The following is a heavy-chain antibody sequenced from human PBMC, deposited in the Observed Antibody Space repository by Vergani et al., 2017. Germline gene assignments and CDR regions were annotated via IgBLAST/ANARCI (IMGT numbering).Heavy chain of an antibody. Sequence: EVQLVESGGGVVRPGGSLRLSCAASGFTFDDYGMSWVRQAPGKGLEWVCRIRNKANDYTTQYAASVKGRFTISRDDSKSYLYLQMNSLQTEDTALYYCVRVKGSNWNDHLYDIWGQGTLVTVSS. D-gene: IGHD1-1*01. V-gene: IGHV3-72*01. CDR3: VRVKGSNWNDHLYDI. J-gene: IGHJ3*02. CDR2: IRNKANDYTT. CDR1: GFTFDDYG.